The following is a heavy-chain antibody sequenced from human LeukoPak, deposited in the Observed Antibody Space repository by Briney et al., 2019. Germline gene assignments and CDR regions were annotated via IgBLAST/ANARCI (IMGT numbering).Heavy chain of an antibody. CDR1: GYTFTNYY. CDR3: ARDQGGYYYYMDV. Sequence: ASVKVSCKAIGYTFTNYYMHWVRQAPGQGLEWMGIINPSGGSTSYAQKFQGRVTMTRDTSTSTVYMELSSLRSEDTAVYYCARDQGGYYYYMDVWGKGTTVTVSS. CDR2: INPSGGST. D-gene: IGHD2-15*01. V-gene: IGHV1-46*01. J-gene: IGHJ6*03.